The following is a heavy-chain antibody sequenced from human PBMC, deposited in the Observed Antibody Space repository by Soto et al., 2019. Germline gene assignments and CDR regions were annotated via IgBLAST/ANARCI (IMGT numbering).Heavy chain of an antibody. CDR2: IIPIFGTS. CDR1: GGPFSTYA. V-gene: IGHV1-69*13. CDR3: ARGRAMATVDR. J-gene: IGHJ5*02. Sequence: SSVQVSCKASGGPFSTYALSWMRQAPGQGLEWMGGIIPIFGTSTYAQKFQSRVTITADESTGTAHMEINSLRSDDTAVFDCARGRAMATVDRWGQGTLVRVS. D-gene: IGHD5-18*01.